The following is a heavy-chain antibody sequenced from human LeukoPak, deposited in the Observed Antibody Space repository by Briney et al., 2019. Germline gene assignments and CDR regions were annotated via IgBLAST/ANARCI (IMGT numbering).Heavy chain of an antibody. D-gene: IGHD3-10*01. CDR2: IYYSGST. V-gene: IGHV4-59*08. J-gene: IGHJ5*02. Sequence: PSETLSLTCTVSGCSISSYYWSWIRQPPGKGLEWIGYIYYSGSTNYNPSLKSRVTISVDTSKNQFSLKLSTVTAADTAVYYCARSSLWFGELNWFDPWGQGTLVTVSS. CDR1: GCSISSYY. CDR3: ARSSLWFGELNWFDP.